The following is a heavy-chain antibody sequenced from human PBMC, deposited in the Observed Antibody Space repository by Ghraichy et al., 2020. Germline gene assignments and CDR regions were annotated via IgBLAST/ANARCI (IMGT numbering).Heavy chain of an antibody. CDR1: GYTFTYRY. J-gene: IGHJ3*02. CDR2: ITPFNGNT. CDR3: ASSRSTTETYAFDI. V-gene: IGHV1-45*02. Sequence: SVKVSCKASGYTFTYRYLHWVRQAPGQALEWMGWITPFNGNTNYAQKFQDRVTITRDRSMSTAYMELSSLRSEDTAMYYCASSRSTTETYAFDIWGQGTMVTVSS. D-gene: IGHD2-2*01.